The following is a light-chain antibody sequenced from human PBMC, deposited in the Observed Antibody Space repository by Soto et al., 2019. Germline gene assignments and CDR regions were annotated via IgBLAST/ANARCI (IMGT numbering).Light chain of an antibody. Sequence: QSVLTQPASVSGSPGQSITISCTGSSSDVGRHNHVSWYQQHPGKAPKLIIYEVGNRPSGVSNRFSGSKSGNTASLTISGFQAEDEADYYCNSYTSSSTHVFGTGTKVTVL. J-gene: IGLJ1*01. CDR1: SSDVGRHNH. CDR3: NSYTSSSTHV. V-gene: IGLV2-14*01. CDR2: EVG.